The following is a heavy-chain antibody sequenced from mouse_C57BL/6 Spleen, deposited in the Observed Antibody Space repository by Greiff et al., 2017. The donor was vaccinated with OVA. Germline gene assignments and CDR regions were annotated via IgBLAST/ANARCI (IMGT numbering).Heavy chain of an antibody. D-gene: IGHD2-4*01. J-gene: IGHJ4*01. CDR3: ARDIYYDYDERDYYAMDY. CDR1: GFTFSSYA. Sequence: EVQRVESGGGLVKPGGSLKLSCAASGFTFSSYAMSWVRQTPEKRLEWVATISDGGSYTYYPDNVKGRFTISRDTAKNNLYLQMSHLKSEDTAMYYCARDIYYDYDERDYYAMDYWGQGTSVTVSS. CDR2: ISDGGSYT. V-gene: IGHV5-4*01.